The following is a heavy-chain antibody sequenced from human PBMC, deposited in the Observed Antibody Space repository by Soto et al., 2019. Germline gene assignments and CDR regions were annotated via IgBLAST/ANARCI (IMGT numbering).Heavy chain of an antibody. CDR3: ARSLDRYYYYGMDV. V-gene: IGHV5-10-1*01. CDR2: IDPSDSYT. D-gene: IGHD3-9*01. J-gene: IGHJ6*02. Sequence: WIRQPPGKGLEWMGRIDPSDSYTNYSPSFQGHVTISADKSISTAYLQWSSLKASDTAMYYCARSLDRYYYYGMDVWGQGTTVTVSS.